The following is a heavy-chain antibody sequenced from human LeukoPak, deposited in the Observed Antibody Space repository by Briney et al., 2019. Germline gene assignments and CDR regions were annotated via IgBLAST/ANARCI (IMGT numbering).Heavy chain of an antibody. V-gene: IGHV4-61*01. CDR2: IYYSGST. D-gene: IGHD3-9*01. CDR3: APGVFDWLGGFDP. Sequence: PSETLSLTCTVPGGSVSSGSYYWSWIRQPPGKGLEWIGYIYYSGSTNYNPSLKSRVTISVDTSKNQFSLKLSSVTAADTAVYYCAPGVFDWLGGFDPWGQGTLVTVSS. CDR1: GGSVSSGSYY. J-gene: IGHJ5*02.